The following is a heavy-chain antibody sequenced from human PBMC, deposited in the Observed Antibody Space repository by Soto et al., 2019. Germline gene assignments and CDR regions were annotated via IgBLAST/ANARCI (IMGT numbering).Heavy chain of an antibody. CDR2: TYYRSKWNS. V-gene: IGHV6-1*01. D-gene: IGHD3-10*01. CDR3: ARVPITMVRGVVVKYDYHGMDV. CDR1: GDSVSSNSAA. J-gene: IGHJ6*02. Sequence: PSQTLSLTCVISGDSVSSNSAAWNWIRQSPSRGLEWLGSTYYRSKWNSDYAVSVKSRIIINPDTSKNQVSLQLNSVTPEDTAVYYCARVPITMVRGVVVKYDYHGMDVWGQGTRSPSP.